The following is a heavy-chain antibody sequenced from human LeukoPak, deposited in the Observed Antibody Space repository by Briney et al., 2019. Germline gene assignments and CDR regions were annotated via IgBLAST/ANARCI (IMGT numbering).Heavy chain of an antibody. V-gene: IGHV1-18*01. D-gene: IGHD6-6*01. J-gene: IGHJ4*02. CDR3: ARDSSIVSRAPGY. CDR1: GGTFSSYA. CDR2: ISAYNGNT. Sequence: ASVKVSCKASGGTFSSYAISWVRQAPGQGLEWMGWISAYNGNTNYAQRVQGRVTMTTDTSTNTAYMELRSLSSDDTAVYYCARDSSIVSRAPGYWGQGTLVTVSS.